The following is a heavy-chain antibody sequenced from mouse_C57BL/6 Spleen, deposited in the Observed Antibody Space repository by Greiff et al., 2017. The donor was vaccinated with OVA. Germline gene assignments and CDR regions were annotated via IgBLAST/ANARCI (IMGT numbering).Heavy chain of an antibody. J-gene: IGHJ3*01. V-gene: IGHV1-53*01. CDR2: INPNNGGT. CDR1: GYTFTSYW. Sequence: QVQLQQPGTELVKPGASVKLSCKASGYTFTSYWMHWVKQRPGQGLEWIGYINPNNGGTSYNQKFKGKATLTVNKSSSTAYMELRSLTSEDSAVYYCGRGWFAYWGQGTLVTVSA. CDR3: GRGWFAY.